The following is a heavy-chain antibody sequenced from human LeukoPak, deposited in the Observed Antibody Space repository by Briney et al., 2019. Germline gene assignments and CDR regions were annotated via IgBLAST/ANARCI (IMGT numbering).Heavy chain of an antibody. V-gene: IGHV4-34*01. J-gene: IGHJ6*03. CDR1: GESFSGSY. CDR3: ARTNYYDSSGYRYYYYYYYMDV. CDR2: INHSGST. D-gene: IGHD3-22*01. Sequence: PSETLSLTCAVYGESFSGSYWSWIRQPPGKGLEWIGEINHSGSTNYNPSLKSRVTISVETSKDQVSLKLSSVTAADTAVYYSARTNYYDSSGYRYYYYYYYMDVWGKGTTVTVSS.